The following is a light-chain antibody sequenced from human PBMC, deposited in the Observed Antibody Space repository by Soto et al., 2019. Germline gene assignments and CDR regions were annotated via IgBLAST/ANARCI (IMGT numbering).Light chain of an antibody. V-gene: IGLV1-40*01. J-gene: IGLJ2*01. CDR1: SSNIGAGYD. Sequence: QSVLTQPPSVSGAPGQRVTISCTGSSSNIGAGYDVHWYQQLPGTAPKLIIYGNSNRPSGVPDRFPGSKSGTSASLAITGLQAEDEADYYCQSYDSSLSGVVFGGGTKLTVL. CDR3: QSYDSSLSGVV. CDR2: GNS.